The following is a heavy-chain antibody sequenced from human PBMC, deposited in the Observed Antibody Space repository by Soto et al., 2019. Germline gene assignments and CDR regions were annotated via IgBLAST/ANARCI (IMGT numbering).Heavy chain of an antibody. V-gene: IGHV1-46*01. CDR1: GYTFTSYA. J-gene: IGHJ3*02. D-gene: IGHD3-22*01. CDR2: INPRSGST. CDR3: ARLAYYDSSGSQSDAFDI. Sequence: ASVKVSCKASGYTFTSYAMHWVRQAPGQRLEWMGRINPRSGSTSYSQKFQGRVTMTRDTSTSTAYMELSSLRSEDTAVYYCARLAYYDSSGSQSDAFDIWGEGTMVTVSS.